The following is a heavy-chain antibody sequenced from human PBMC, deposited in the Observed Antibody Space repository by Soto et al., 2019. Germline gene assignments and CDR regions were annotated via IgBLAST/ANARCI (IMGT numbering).Heavy chain of an antibody. CDR3: AKDQSNSNPLYYFDF. D-gene: IGHD3-22*01. V-gene: IGHV3-33*06. Sequence: GGSLRLSCAASGFTFSSYWMSWVRQAPGKGLEWVAVIWSDGSEKYYGASVKGRVTISRDNFKNTVSLQMNSLRVEDTAIYYCAKDQSNSNPLYYFDFWGPGTLVTVSS. CDR1: GFTFSSYW. CDR2: IWSDGSEK. J-gene: IGHJ4*02.